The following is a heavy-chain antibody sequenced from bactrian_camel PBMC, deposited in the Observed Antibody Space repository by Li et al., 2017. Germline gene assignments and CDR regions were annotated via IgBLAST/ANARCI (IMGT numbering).Heavy chain of an antibody. J-gene: IGHJ6*01. CDR3: AARGTYYSGGF. CDR2: VHSGGADT. Sequence: VQLVESGGGSVQAGETLTLSCTYSGFTFDDSDVGWYRQAPGKGLEWVSAVHSGGADTYYADSVKGRFTISRDNAKNTVYLQLNSLKTEDMGVYYCAARGTYYSGGFRGQGTQVTVS. D-gene: IGHD2*01. CDR1: GFTFDDSD. V-gene: IGHV3S40*01.